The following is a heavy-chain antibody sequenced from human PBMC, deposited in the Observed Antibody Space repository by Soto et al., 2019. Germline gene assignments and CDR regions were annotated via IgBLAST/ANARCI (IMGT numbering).Heavy chain of an antibody. Sequence: EVQLLESGGGLVQPGGSLRLSCVGSGFTFINYAMNWVRQTPGKGLEWVSGIRGGGDRTFDAYSVKGRFTISRDNSKNTVNLQMNSLRADDTAVYYCARKVLGSTSRPDWWYFDLWGRGTLVTVSS. CDR1: GFTFINYA. J-gene: IGHJ2*01. V-gene: IGHV3-23*01. D-gene: IGHD2-2*01. CDR3: ARKVLGSTSRPDWWYFDL. CDR2: IRGGGDRT.